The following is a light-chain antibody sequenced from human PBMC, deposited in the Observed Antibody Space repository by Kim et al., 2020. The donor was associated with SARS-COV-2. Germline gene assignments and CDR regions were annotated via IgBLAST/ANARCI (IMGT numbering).Light chain of an antibody. J-gene: IGKJ4*01. V-gene: IGKV3-20*01. CDR3: QQFVNSHLT. CDR2: AAS. CDR1: QTVSSGF. Sequence: PGEKATLSCRASQTVSSGFLAGYQQKPGQAPRLLIYAASNRAAGIPDRFSGSGSGTEFTVTISRLEPEDCAVCYCQQFVNSHLTFGDGTKV.